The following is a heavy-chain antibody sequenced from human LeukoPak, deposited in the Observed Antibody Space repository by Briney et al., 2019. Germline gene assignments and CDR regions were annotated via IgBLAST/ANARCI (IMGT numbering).Heavy chain of an antibody. J-gene: IGHJ3*02. CDR3: AKDHVHWNGDAFDI. CDR1: RFTFSSYA. D-gene: IGHD1-1*01. Sequence: GGSLRLSCAASRFTFSSYAMSWVRQAPGKGLEWVSVISATDGSTYYADSVKGRFTISRDNSKNTLYLQMNSLRAEDTAVYYCAKDHVHWNGDAFDIWGQGTMVTVSS. CDR2: ISATDGST. V-gene: IGHV3-23*01.